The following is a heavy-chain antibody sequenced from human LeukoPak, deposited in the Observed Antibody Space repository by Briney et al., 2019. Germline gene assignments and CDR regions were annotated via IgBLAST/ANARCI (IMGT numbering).Heavy chain of an antibody. CDR3: ATTRLLTYYYGMDV. J-gene: IGHJ6*02. CDR1: GYTLTELS. V-gene: IGHV1-24*01. D-gene: IGHD2-15*01. CDR2: FDPEDGET. Sequence: ASVKVSCKVSGYTLTELSMHWVRQAPGKGLEWMGGFDPEDGETIYAQKFQGRVTMTEDTSTDTAYMELSSLRSEDTAVYYCATTRLLTYYYGMDVWSQGTTVTVSS.